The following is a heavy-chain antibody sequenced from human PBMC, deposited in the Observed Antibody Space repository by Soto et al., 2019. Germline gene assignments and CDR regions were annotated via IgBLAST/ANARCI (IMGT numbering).Heavy chain of an antibody. CDR1: GGSISSGCYY. D-gene: IGHD2-15*01. J-gene: IGHJ6*01. Sequence: SETLSLTCTVSGGSISSGCYYLSWIRQHPGKGLEWIGYSYYSGSTYYNPSLKSRVTISVDTSKNQFSLKLSSVTAADTAVYYCARGRVYCSGGSCYPPTYYYYGMDVWGQGTTVTVYS. V-gene: IGHV4-31*03. CDR3: ARGRVYCSGGSCYPPTYYYYGMDV. CDR2: SYYSGST.